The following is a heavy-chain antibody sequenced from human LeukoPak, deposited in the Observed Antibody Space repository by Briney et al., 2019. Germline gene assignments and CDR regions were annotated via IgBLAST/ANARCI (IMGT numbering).Heavy chain of an antibody. CDR2: ISYDGSNK. CDR1: GFTFSSYG. J-gene: IGHJ6*02. V-gene: IGHV3-30*18. D-gene: IGHD2-15*01. CDR3: AKDMGCSGGSCYFELASGHYYGMDV. Sequence: PGRSLRLSCAASGFTFSSYGMHWVRQAPGKGLEWVAVISYDGSNKYYADSVKGRFTISRDNAKNSLYLQMNSLRAEDTALYYCAKDMGCSGGSCYFELASGHYYGMDVWGQGTTVTVSS.